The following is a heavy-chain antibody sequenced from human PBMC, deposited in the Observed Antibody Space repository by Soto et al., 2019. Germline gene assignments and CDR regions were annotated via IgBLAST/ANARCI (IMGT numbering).Heavy chain of an antibody. V-gene: IGHV1-18*01. CDR2: ISAYNGNT. CDR3: ARPRRGYSSSWDCFDY. Sequence: QVQLVQSGAEVKKPGASVKVSCKASGYTFTSYGISWVRQAPVQGLEWMGWISAYNGNTNYAQKLQGRVTMTTDTSTSTAYMELRSLRSDDTAVYYCARPRRGYSSSWDCFDYWGQGTLVTVSS. D-gene: IGHD6-13*01. CDR1: GYTFTSYG. J-gene: IGHJ4*02.